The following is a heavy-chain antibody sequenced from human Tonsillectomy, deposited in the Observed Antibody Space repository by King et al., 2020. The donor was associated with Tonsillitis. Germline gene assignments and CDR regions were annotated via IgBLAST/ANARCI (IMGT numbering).Heavy chain of an antibody. V-gene: IGHV3-30*01. CDR2: ISYDGNVK. CDR3: TRERGLAGAIHFDY. J-gene: IGHJ4*02. Sequence: VQLVESGGGVVQPGRSLRLSCAASGFTFSFYAMHWVRQAPGKGLEWVGVISYDGNVKYYADSVKGRFTISRDNSNNTLYLQMNSLRAEDTAVYFCTRERGLAGAIHFDYWGQGALVTVSS. D-gene: IGHD1-26*01. CDR1: GFTFSFYA.